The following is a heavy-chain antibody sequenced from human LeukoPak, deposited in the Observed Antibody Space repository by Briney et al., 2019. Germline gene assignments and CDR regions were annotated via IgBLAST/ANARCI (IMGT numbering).Heavy chain of an antibody. D-gene: IGHD1-26*01. CDR1: GGSFSGYY. V-gene: IGHV4-34*01. Sequence: PSETLSLTCAVYGGSFSGYYWSWIRQPPGKGLEWIGEINRSGSTNYNPSLKSRVTISVDTSKNQFSLKLSSVTAADTAVYYCATASSYSGYYYYCMDVWGKGTTVTVSS. J-gene: IGHJ6*03. CDR2: INRSGST. CDR3: ATASSYSGYYYYCMDV.